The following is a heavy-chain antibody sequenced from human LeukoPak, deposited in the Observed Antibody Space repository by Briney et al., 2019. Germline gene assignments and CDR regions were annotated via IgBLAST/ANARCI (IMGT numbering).Heavy chain of an antibody. Sequence: ASVKVSCKASGYTFTTYGISWVRQAPGQGLEWMGWSNTYIGNANYAQKFQGRVTMTTDTSTSTAYMELRSLRSDDTAVYYCARDLSGRIPHFDYWGQGTLVTVSS. CDR2: SNTYIGNA. CDR3: ARDLSGRIPHFDY. V-gene: IGHV1-18*01. J-gene: IGHJ4*02. CDR1: GYTFTTYG. D-gene: IGHD2-21*01.